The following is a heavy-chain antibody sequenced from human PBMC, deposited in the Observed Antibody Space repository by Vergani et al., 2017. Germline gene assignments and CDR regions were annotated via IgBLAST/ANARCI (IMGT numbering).Heavy chain of an antibody. CDR2: ISAYNGNT. J-gene: IGHJ6*03. CDR1: GYTFTSYG. Sequence: QVQLVQSGAEVKKPGASVKVSCKASGYTFTSYGISWVRQAPGQGLEWMGWISAYNGNTNYAQKLQGRVTMTTETSTSTAYMELRSLRSDDTAVYYCARMMVRGVMVSAEYYYYYYMDVWGKGTTVTVSS. D-gene: IGHD3-10*01. CDR3: ARMMVRGVMVSAEYYYYYYMDV. V-gene: IGHV1-18*01.